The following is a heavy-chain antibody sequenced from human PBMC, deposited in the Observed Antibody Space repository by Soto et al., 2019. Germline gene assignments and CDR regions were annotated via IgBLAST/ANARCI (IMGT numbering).Heavy chain of an antibody. CDR1: GYSFTSYW. CDR2: IYPGDSDT. CDR3: ARQYSSRRPVDF. D-gene: IGHD6-13*01. J-gene: IGHJ4*02. V-gene: IGHV5-51*01. Sequence: PGESLKISWKGSGYSFTSYWIGWVRQMPGKGLEWMGIIYPGDSDTRYSPSFQGQVTISVDKSITTAYLQWSSLKASDTAIYYCARQYSSRRPVDFRGQGSLVTVSS.